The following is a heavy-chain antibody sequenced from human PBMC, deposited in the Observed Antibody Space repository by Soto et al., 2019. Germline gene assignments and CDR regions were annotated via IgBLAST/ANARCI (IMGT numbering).Heavy chain of an antibody. CDR2: ISWNSGSI. CDR3: AKDMTAGRWDFPGFDY. D-gene: IGHD1-26*01. V-gene: IGHV3-9*01. CDR1: GFTFDDYA. Sequence: EVQLVESGGGLVQLGRSLRLSCAASGFTFDDYAMHWVRQAPGKGLEWVSGISWNSGSIGYADSVKGRFTISRDNAKNSLYLQMNSRRAEDTALYYCAKDMTAGRWDFPGFDYWGQGTLVTVSS. J-gene: IGHJ4*02.